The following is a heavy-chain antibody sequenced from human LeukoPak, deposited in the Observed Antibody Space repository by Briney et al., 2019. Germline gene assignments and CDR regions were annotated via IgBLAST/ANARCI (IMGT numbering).Heavy chain of an antibody. J-gene: IGHJ3*01. V-gene: IGHV3-23*01. Sequence: GGSLRLSCEASGFTFGSYAMTWVRQAPGEGLDWVSVIGASGADTYYADSVKGRFTISRDNAKNTLYLHMRSLRAEDTAVYFCARRPRDSSGYYLGAFHAWGQGTTVTVSS. D-gene: IGHD3-22*01. CDR3: ARRPRDSSGYYLGAFHA. CDR1: GFTFGSYA. CDR2: IGASGADT.